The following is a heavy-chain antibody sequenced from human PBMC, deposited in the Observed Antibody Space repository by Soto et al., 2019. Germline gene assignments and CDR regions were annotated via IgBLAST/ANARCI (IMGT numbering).Heavy chain of an antibody. CDR1: GYTLTELS. J-gene: IGHJ4*02. CDR3: ATDLRDYYDSSGYYLIDY. Sequence: EASVKVSCKVSGYTLTELSMHWVRQAPGKGLEWMGGFDPEDGETIYAQKFQGRVTMTEDTSTDTAYMELSSLRSEDTAVYYCATDLRDYYDSSGYYLIDYWGQGTLVTVSS. CDR2: FDPEDGET. V-gene: IGHV1-24*01. D-gene: IGHD3-22*01.